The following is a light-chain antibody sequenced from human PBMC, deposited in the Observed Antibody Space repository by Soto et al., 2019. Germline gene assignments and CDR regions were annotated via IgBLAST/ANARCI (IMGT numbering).Light chain of an antibody. V-gene: IGLV2-14*01. J-gene: IGLJ1*01. Sequence: QSVLTQPASVSGSPGQSITISCTGTSSDVGGYNYVSWYQQHPGTAPKLIIYDVDNRPSGVSSRFSGSKSGNTASLTISGLQAEDEADYYCSSYSSSSTPNSVFGTGTKVTVL. CDR2: DVD. CDR3: SSYSSSSTPNSV. CDR1: SSDVGGYNY.